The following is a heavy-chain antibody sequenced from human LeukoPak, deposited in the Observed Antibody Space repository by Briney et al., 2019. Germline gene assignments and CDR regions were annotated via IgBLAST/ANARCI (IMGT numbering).Heavy chain of an antibody. V-gene: IGHV1-2*02. CDR3: ARVEDSSEYYFDY. D-gene: IGHD6-25*01. CDR1: GYTFTGYY. CDR2: INPNSGGT. Sequence: GASVKVSCKASGYTFTGYYMHWARQAPGQGLEWMGWINPNSGGTNYAQKFQGRVTMTRDTSISTAYMELSRLRSDDTAVYYCARVEDSSEYYFDYWGQGTLVTVSS. J-gene: IGHJ4*02.